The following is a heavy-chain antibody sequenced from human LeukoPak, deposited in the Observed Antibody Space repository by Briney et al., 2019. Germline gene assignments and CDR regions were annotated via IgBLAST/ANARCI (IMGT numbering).Heavy chain of an antibody. Sequence: SETLSLTCTVSGGSISSSSYYWGWIRQPPGKGLEWIGSIYYSGSTYYNPSLKSRVTISVDTSKNQFSLKLSSVTAADTAVYYCARGDSNYETNHHPFDYWGQGTLVTVSS. CDR2: IYYSGST. V-gene: IGHV4-39*07. D-gene: IGHD4-11*01. CDR1: GGSISSSSYY. J-gene: IGHJ4*02. CDR3: ARGDSNYETNHHPFDY.